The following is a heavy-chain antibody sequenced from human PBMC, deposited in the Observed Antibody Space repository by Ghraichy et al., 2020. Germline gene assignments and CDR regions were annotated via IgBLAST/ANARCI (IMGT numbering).Heavy chain of an antibody. CDR2: ITDNGGTT. D-gene: IGHD3/OR15-3a*01. J-gene: IGHJ1*01. V-gene: IGHV3-23*01. CDR3: AKFARDWPNEYLQH. CDR1: GFTFRTYA. Sequence: GESLNISCAASGFTFRTYAMSWVRQAPEKGLEWVSAITDNGGTTYDAESVKGRFTISRDNSKNTLFLQMNSLRGEDTAVYYCAKFARDWPNEYLQHWGQGALVTVSS.